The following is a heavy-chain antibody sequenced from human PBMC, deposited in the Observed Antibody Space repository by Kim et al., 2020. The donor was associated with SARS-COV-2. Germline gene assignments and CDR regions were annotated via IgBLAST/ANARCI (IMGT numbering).Heavy chain of an antibody. CDR1: GYSISSGYY. CDR2: IYHSGST. Sequence: SETLSLTCTVSGYSISSGYYWGWIRQPPGKGLEWIGSIYHSGSTYYNPSLKSRVTISVDTSKNQFSLKLSSVTAADTAVYYCARDTGLYYGSVPGYYGMDVWGQGTTVTVSS. V-gene: IGHV4-38-2*02. D-gene: IGHD3-10*01. CDR3: ARDTGLYYGSVPGYYGMDV. J-gene: IGHJ6*02.